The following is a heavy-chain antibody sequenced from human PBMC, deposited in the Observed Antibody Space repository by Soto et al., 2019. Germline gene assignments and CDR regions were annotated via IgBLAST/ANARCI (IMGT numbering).Heavy chain of an antibody. CDR3: SRDFRGATVNLFDP. CDR2: ISYNGSNI. CDR1: GFTFSSYG. J-gene: IGHJ5*02. Sequence: PGGSLRLSCAASGFTFSSYGMHWVRQAPGKGLEWVAVISYNGSNIYYVDSVKGRFTISRDNAKNTLYLQMNSLRDVDTAVYYCSRDFRGATVNLFDPWGQGTLVTVSS. D-gene: IGHD3-10*01. V-gene: IGHV3-30*03.